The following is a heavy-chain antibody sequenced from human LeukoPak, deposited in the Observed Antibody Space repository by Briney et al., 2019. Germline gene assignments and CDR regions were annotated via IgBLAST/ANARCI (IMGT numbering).Heavy chain of an antibody. Sequence: GGSLRLSCAASGFTVSSNYMSWVRQAPGKGLEWVSVIYSGGSTYYADSVKGRFTISRDNSKNTLYLQMNSLRAEDTAVYYCARDPVAAAGTIRAGRYNFDYWGQGTLVTVSS. V-gene: IGHV3-66*01. J-gene: IGHJ4*02. D-gene: IGHD6-13*01. CDR1: GFTVSSNY. CDR2: IYSGGST. CDR3: ARDPVAAAGTIRAGRYNFDY.